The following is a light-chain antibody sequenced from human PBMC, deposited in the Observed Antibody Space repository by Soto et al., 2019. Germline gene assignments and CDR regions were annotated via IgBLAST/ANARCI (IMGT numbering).Light chain of an antibody. J-gene: IGKJ5*01. Sequence: DIHLTLAVSSVSAAVRGRVTISNRASEDIHSRLAWYQQKPGNAPKLLIYAAFILQSGVPSRFSGYGSGTDFTLSISSLQPEALATYYCQQAVSFPISVGPGTRLEI. CDR2: AAF. CDR3: QQAVSFPIS. CDR1: EDIHSR. V-gene: IGKV1-12*01.